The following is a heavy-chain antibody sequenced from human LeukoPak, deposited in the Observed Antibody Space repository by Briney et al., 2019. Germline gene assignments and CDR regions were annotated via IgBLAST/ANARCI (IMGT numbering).Heavy chain of an antibody. CDR1: GFTFSDYY. CDR2: ITTSSIYK. D-gene: IGHD6-25*01. J-gene: IGHJ5*01. CDR3: VRGPGAANFDS. Sequence: GGSLRLSCAASGFTFSDYYMSWIRQAPGKGLEWVSYITTSSIYKNYADSVKGRFTISRDNAKNSLFLRMNSLRAEDTAIYYCVRGPGAANFDSWGQGALVTVSS. V-gene: IGHV3-11*06.